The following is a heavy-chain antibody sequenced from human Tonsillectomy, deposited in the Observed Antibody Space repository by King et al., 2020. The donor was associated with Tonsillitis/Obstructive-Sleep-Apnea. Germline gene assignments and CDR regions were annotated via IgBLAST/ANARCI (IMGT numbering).Heavy chain of an antibody. CDR1: GFNFDDYA. Sequence: EVQLVESGGGLVQPGRSLRLSCAASGFNFDDYAMYWVRQAPGKGLEWVSGISGNSGTVGYADSVRGRFTISSDNAKNSLYLQMNRLRAEDTAVYYCAKDIVLNRQLPNHDSFDSWRQGTMVTVSS. CDR2: ISGNSGTV. CDR3: AKDIVLNRQLPNHDSFDS. V-gene: IGHV3-9*01. J-gene: IGHJ3*02. D-gene: IGHD1-14*01.